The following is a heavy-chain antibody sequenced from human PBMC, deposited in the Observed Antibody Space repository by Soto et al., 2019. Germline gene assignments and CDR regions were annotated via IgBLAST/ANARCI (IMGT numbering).Heavy chain of an antibody. Sequence: SETLSLTCTVSGGSISSYYWSWIRQPPGNGLEWIGYIYYSGSTNYNPTLKSRVTISVDTSKNQFSLKLSSVTAADTAVYYCARDCSSSCYHDAFDIWGQGAMVTVSS. J-gene: IGHJ3*02. D-gene: IGHD6-13*01. CDR2: IYYSGST. CDR1: GGSISSYY. CDR3: ARDCSSSCYHDAFDI. V-gene: IGHV4-59*01.